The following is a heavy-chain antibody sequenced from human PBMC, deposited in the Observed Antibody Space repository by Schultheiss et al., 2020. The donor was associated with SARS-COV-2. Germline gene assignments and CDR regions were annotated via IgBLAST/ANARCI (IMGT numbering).Heavy chain of an antibody. V-gene: IGHV3-7*04. CDR2: IKQDGSEK. CDR3: ARGVGGSYVLVS. J-gene: IGHJ4*02. CDR1: GFSFRTYA. D-gene: IGHD1-26*01. Sequence: GGSLRLSCAASGFSFRTYAMSWVRQAPGKGLEWVANIKQDGSEKYYVDSVKGRFTISRDNAKNSLYLQMNSLRAEDTAVYYCARGVGGSYVLVSWGQGTLVTVSS.